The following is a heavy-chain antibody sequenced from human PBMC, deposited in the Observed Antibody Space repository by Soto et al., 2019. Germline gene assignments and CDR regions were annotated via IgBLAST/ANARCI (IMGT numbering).Heavy chain of an antibody. V-gene: IGHV1-3*01. CDR2: INPDNGNT. J-gene: IGHJ5*02. CDR3: ARGIETGQLDP. D-gene: IGHD2-15*01. Sequence: SVKVSFKASGYTFTRYTMNWVRQAPGQRLEWMGWINPDNGNTKSSQKFQDRVIITRDTSASKAYMDLSSLRSEDTAVYYCARGIETGQLDPWGQGTMVTVS. CDR1: GYTFTRYT.